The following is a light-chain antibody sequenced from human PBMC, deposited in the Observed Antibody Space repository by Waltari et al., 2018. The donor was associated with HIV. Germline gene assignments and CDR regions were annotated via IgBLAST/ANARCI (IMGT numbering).Light chain of an antibody. Sequence: HSALTQPASVSGSPGQSITISGTGSSTDIGFYNLVSWYQQHPGTAPQLIIYEVHSRPSGVPDRFSGSKSGNTASLTISMLQADDEADYYCSSYVNTDTLIFGGGTKLTVL. CDR2: EVH. CDR3: SSYVNTDTLI. CDR1: STDIGFYNL. V-gene: IGLV2-14*01. J-gene: IGLJ2*01.